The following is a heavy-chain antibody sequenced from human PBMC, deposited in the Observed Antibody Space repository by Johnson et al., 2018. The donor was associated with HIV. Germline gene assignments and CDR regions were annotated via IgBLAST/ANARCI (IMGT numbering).Heavy chain of an antibody. CDR3: ARGRDSSGFNDAFDI. CDR2: LSYDGSNK. CDR1: GFTFSSYG. D-gene: IGHD3-22*01. J-gene: IGHJ3*02. Sequence: QMLLVESGGGVVQPGGSLRLSCAASGFTFSSYGMHWVRQAPGKGLEWVAFLSYDGSNKYYADSVKGRFTISRDNSKNTLYLQMNSLRAGDTAVYYCARGRDSSGFNDAFDIWGQGTMVTVSS. V-gene: IGHV3-30*19.